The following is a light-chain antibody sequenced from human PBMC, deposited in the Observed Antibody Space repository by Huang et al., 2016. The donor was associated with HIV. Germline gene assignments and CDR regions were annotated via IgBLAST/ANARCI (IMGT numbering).Light chain of an antibody. J-gene: IGKJ4*01. V-gene: IGKV1-12*01. CDR3: QQSNSFLALT. CDR2: GAS. Sequence: DIQMIQSPSSVSASVGDRVTSTCRASQGISNWLAWYQQKPGKAPKLLMYGASSLQSGVPSRFSGSGSGTEFTLTISNLQPEDFATYYCQQSNSFLALTFGGGTKVEIK. CDR1: QGISNW.